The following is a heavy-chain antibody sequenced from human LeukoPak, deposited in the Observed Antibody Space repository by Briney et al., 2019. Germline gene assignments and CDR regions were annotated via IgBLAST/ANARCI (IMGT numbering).Heavy chain of an antibody. CDR1: GGFISRYY. CDR3: ARGLRLGELSSSTYYFDY. Sequence: SETLSLTCTVSGGFISRYYWSWLRQPAGKGLEWIGRIYTSGSTNYNPSLKSRVTMSVDTSNNQFSLKLSSVTAADTALYYCARGLRLGELSSSTYYFDYWGQGTLVTVSS. CDR2: IYTSGST. D-gene: IGHD3-16*02. V-gene: IGHV4-4*07. J-gene: IGHJ4*02.